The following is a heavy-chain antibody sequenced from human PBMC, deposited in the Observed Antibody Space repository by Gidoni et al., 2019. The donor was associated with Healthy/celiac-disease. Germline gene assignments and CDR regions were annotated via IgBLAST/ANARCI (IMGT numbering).Heavy chain of an antibody. CDR3: ARHTMVQGVIPWFDP. CDR1: GFSLSTSGMC. V-gene: IGHV2-70*01. J-gene: IGHJ5*02. CDR2: IDWDDDK. Sequence: QVTLRESGPALVKPTQTLTLTCTFSGFSLSTSGMCVSWIRQPPGKALEWLALIDWDDDKYYSTSLKTRLTISKDTSKNQVVLTMTNMDPVDTATYYCARHTMVQGVIPWFDPWGQGTLVTVSS. D-gene: IGHD3-10*01.